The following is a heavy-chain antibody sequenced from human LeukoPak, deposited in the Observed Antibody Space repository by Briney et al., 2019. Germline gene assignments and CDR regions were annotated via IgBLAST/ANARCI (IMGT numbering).Heavy chain of an antibody. Sequence: GSLRLSCAASGFTFNTYWMTWVRQAPGKGLEWVANIKQDGSEKYYEDSVKGRFIISRDNAKNSLYLQMNSLRAEDTAMYYCARDTGGFYYMDVWGKGTTVTVSS. J-gene: IGHJ6*03. CDR2: IKQDGSEK. V-gene: IGHV3-7*01. D-gene: IGHD3-16*01. CDR3: ARDTGGFYYMDV. CDR1: GFTFNTYW.